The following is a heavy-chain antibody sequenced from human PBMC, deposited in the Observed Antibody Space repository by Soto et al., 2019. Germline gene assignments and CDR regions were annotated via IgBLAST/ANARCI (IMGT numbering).Heavy chain of an antibody. V-gene: IGHV3-30-3*01. Sequence: GGSLRLSCAASGFTLSDYALHWVRQAPGKGLEWVTVISSDGSNRYYADSVKGRFTISRDNSKNTLYLQMNSLRVEDTAIYICAHLAGLAHTDDFWGQGTPVTVSS. D-gene: IGHD3-9*01. CDR1: GFTLSDYA. CDR3: AHLAGLAHTDDF. CDR2: ISSDGSNR. J-gene: IGHJ4*02.